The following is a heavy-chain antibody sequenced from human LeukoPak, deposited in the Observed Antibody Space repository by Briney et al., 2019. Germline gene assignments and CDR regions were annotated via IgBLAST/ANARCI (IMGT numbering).Heavy chain of an antibody. CDR2: IYTSGST. CDR3: ARTYYYGSGSCYEHRDTFDI. J-gene: IGHJ3*02. V-gene: IGHV4-61*02. CDR1: GGSISSGSYY. D-gene: IGHD3-10*01. Sequence: KPSETLSLTCTVSGGSISSGSYYWSWMRQPAGKGLEWIGRIYTSGSTNYNPSLKSRVTISVDTSKNQFSLKLSSVTAADTAVYYCARTYYYGSGSCYEHRDTFDIWGQGTMVTVSS.